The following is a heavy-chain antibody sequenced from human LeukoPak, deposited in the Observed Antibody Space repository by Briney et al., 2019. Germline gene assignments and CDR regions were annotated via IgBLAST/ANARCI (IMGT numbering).Heavy chain of an antibody. V-gene: IGHV4-34*01. CDR1: GGSFSGYY. J-gene: IGHJ5*02. CDR2: INHSGST. CDR3: ARRSRSHHRNWFDP. Sequence: SETLSLTCAVYGGSFSGYYWSWTRQPPGKGLEWIGEINHSGSTNYNPSLKSRVTISVDTSKNQFSLKLSSVTAADTAVYYCARRSRSHHRNWFDPWGQGTLVTVSS. D-gene: IGHD1-14*01.